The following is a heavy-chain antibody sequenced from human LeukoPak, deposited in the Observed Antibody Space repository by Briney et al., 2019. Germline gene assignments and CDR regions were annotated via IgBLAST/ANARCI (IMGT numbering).Heavy chain of an antibody. D-gene: IGHD2-2*01. J-gene: IGHJ4*02. Sequence: GGSLRLSCAASGFTFSDYYMSWIRQAPGKGLEWVSCISSSGSTIYYADSVKGRFTISRDNAKNSLYLQMNSLRAEDTAVYYCARDHNIVVVPAAISDYWGQGTLVTVSS. V-gene: IGHV3-11*01. CDR3: ARDHNIVVVPAAISDY. CDR2: ISSSGSTI. CDR1: GFTFSDYY.